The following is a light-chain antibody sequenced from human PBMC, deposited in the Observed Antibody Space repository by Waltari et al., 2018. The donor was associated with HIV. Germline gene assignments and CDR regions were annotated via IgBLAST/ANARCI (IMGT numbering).Light chain of an antibody. Sequence: QSVLTQPPSVSGAPGQRVTISCTGSTSNVGAGHDVPWYQHLLGTAPKPLINGFTSRPSGVPDRFSGSKSGTSASLAITGLQAEDEADYYCQSYDSTLSAVIFGGGTKLTVL. CDR2: GFT. J-gene: IGLJ2*01. CDR3: QSYDSTLSAVI. V-gene: IGLV1-40*01. CDR1: TSNVGAGHD.